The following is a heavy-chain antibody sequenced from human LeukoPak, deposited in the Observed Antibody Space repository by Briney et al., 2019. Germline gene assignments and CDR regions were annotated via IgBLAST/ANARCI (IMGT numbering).Heavy chain of an antibody. Sequence: SETLSLTCAVYGGSFSGYYWSWIRQPPGKGLEWIGEINHSGSTNYNPSLKSRVTISVDTSKNQFSLKLSSVTAADTAVYYCARERPYSSGDYWGQGTLVTVSS. CDR3: ARERPYSSGDY. J-gene: IGHJ4*02. CDR2: INHSGST. D-gene: IGHD6-19*01. V-gene: IGHV4-34*01. CDR1: GGSFSGYY.